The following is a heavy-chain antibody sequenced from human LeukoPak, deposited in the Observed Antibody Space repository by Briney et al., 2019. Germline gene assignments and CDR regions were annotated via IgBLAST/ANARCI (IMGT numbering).Heavy chain of an antibody. Sequence: GGSLRLSCAASGFTFSSYGMSWVRQAPGKGLEWVSAISGSGGSTYYADSVKGRFTISRDNSKNTLYLQMNSLRAEDTAVYYCARDRSSSSYYYYYYMDVWGKGTTVTVSS. CDR1: GFTFSSYG. CDR2: ISGSGGST. V-gene: IGHV3-23*01. D-gene: IGHD6-6*01. J-gene: IGHJ6*03. CDR3: ARDRSSSSYYYYYYMDV.